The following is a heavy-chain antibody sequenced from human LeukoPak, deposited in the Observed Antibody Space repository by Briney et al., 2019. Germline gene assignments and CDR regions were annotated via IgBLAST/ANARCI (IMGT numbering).Heavy chain of an antibody. J-gene: IGHJ4*01. CDR3: ATGVLMVPSFDY. D-gene: IGHD2-8*01. V-gene: IGHV1-24*01. CDR2: FDPEDGET. CDR1: GYTLTELS. Sequence: ASVKVSCKVSGYTLTELSMHWVRQAPGKGLEWMGGFDPEDGETIYAQKFQGRVTMTEDTSTDTAYMELSSLRSEDTAVYYCATGVLMVPSFDYWGHGTLVTVSS.